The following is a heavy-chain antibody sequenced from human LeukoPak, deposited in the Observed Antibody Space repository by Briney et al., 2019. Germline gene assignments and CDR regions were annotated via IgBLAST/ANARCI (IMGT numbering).Heavy chain of an antibody. J-gene: IGHJ5*02. CDR1: GGSISSYY. D-gene: IGHD3-22*01. Sequence: SETLSLTCTVSGGSISSYYWSWIRQPPGKGLEWIGYIYYSGSTNYNPSLKSRLTISVDTSKNQFSLKLSSVTAADTAVYYCARQRMGSGSSGYRDVRIIWFDPWGQGTLVTVSS. V-gene: IGHV4-59*08. CDR3: ARQRMGSGSSGYRDVRIIWFDP. CDR2: IYYSGST.